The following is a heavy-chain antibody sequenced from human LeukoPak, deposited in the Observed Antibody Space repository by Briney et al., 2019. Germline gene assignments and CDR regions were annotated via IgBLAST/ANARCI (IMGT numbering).Heavy chain of an antibody. CDR2: IYPGDSDV. Sequence: GESLKISCTGSGYIFSDYWIGWVHQMPGKGLEWMVIIYPGDSDVRYSPSFQGQVIMSADKSISTAYLEWSGLKASDTAMYYCARHEGRWNDGDFDYWGQGTLVTVSS. D-gene: IGHD1-1*01. CDR3: ARHEGRWNDGDFDY. CDR1: GYIFSDYW. J-gene: IGHJ4*02. V-gene: IGHV5-51*07.